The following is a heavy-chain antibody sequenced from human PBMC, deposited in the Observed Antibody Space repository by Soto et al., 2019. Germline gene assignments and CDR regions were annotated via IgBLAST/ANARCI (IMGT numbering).Heavy chain of an antibody. CDR2: MHYTGFS. V-gene: IGHV4-59*02. D-gene: IGHD3-10*01. Sequence: PSETLSLTCSFSGDSVTSHYLTWIRQSPEKGLEWIGYMHYTGFSHYNPSLKSRLTISVDRSKNQFTLQLTSVTVEDTALYYCARGPLHMVRGVTFDYWGQGTLVTVSS. CDR3: ARGPLHMVRGVTFDY. J-gene: IGHJ4*02. CDR1: GDSVTSHY.